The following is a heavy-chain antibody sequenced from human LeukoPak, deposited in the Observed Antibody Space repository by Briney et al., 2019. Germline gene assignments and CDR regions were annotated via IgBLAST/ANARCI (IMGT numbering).Heavy chain of an antibody. CDR3: ARGGGLDV. J-gene: IGHJ6*02. CDR1: GFTFSSYW. CDR2: INHNGNVN. Sequence: GGSLRLSCAASGFTFSSYWMNWARQAPGKGLEWVASINHNGNVNYYVNSVKGRFTISRDNAKNSLYLQMSNLRAEDTAVYFCARGGGLDVWGRGATVTVSS. D-gene: IGHD3-16*01. V-gene: IGHV3-7*03.